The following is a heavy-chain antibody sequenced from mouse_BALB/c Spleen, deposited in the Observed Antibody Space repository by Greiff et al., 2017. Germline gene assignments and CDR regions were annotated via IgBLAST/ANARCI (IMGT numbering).Heavy chain of an antibody. CDR1: GFSLTSYG. CDR3: ARDPLANWDLYAMDY. D-gene: IGHD4-1*01. V-gene: IGHV2-9*02. CDR2: IWAGGST. Sequence: QVQLKESGPGLVAPSQSLSITCTVSGFSLTSYGVHWVRQPPGKGLEWLGVIWAGGSTNYNSALMSRLSISKDNSKSQVFLKMNSLQTDDTAMYYCARDPLANWDLYAMDYWGQGTSVTVSS. J-gene: IGHJ4*01.